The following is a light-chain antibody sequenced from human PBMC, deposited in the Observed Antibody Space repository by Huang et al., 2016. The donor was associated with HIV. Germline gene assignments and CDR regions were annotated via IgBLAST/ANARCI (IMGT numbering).Light chain of an antibody. V-gene: IGKV2-30*02. J-gene: IGKJ1*01. CDR3: MQGTHWPPGT. Sequence: DVIMTQSPLLLPVTLGQPAAISCRSSQTLVHTDLNTYLNWFLQRPGQSPRRLIYKVSNRASGVPDRFTGSGSGIEFTLTISRVEAEDVGIYYCMQGTHWPPGTFGQGTNMEIK. CDR2: KVS. CDR1: QTLVHTDLNTY.